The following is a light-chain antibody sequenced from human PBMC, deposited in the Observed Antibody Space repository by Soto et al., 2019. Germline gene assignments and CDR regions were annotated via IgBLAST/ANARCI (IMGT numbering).Light chain of an antibody. CDR2: GAS. CDR3: QQYSIWPYT. V-gene: IGKV3-15*01. Sequence: EIVMTQSPATLSVSPGERATLSCRASQSVSSNVARYQQKPGQAPRLLIYGASTRATGIPARFSGSGSGTEFTLTISSLQSEDFAVYYCQQYSIWPYTFGQGTKLEIK. CDR1: QSVSSN. J-gene: IGKJ2*01.